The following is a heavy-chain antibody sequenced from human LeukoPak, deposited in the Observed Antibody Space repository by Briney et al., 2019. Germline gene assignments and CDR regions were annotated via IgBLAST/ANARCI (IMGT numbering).Heavy chain of an antibody. CDR3: TRGDDTSGYYHSYTV. J-gene: IGHJ6*02. CDR1: GGSLSSGGYS. CDR2: ILPNGTT. Sequence: SGTLSLTCGVCGGSLSSGGYSWNWIRQPQGRGLEWIGYILPNGTTSYNPSLKSRVTRSVDRSKNQFSLHVSSVTAADTAVYSCTRGDDTSGYYHSYTVWGQGTTVTVSS. V-gene: IGHV4-30-2*01. D-gene: IGHD3-22*01.